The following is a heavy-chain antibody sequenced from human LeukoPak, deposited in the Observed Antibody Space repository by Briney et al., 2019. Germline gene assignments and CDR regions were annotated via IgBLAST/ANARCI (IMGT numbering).Heavy chain of an antibody. D-gene: IGHD5-18*01. V-gene: IGHV4-28*05. CDR2: IYYSGSI. CDR1: GYSISSSNW. Sequence: SETLSLTCAVSGYSISSSNWWGWIRQPPGKGLEWIGYIYYSGSIYYNPSLKSRVTMSVDTSKNQFSLKLSSVTAVNTAVYYCARKNLVDTALGWFDPWGQGTLVTVSS. CDR3: ARKNLVDTALGWFDP. J-gene: IGHJ5*02.